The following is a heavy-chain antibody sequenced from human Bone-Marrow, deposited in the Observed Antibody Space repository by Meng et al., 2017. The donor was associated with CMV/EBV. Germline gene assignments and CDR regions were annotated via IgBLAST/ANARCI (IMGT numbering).Heavy chain of an antibody. CDR2: IYHSGST. J-gene: IGHJ3*02. Sequence: SETLSLTCAVSGGSISSSNWWSWVRQPPGKGLEWIGEIYHSGSTYYNPSLKSRVTISVDTSKNQFSLKLSSVTAADTAVYYCAREAPYYDFWSGYPRDAYDIWGQGTMVTVSS. D-gene: IGHD3-3*01. CDR3: AREAPYYDFWSGYPRDAYDI. V-gene: IGHV4-4*02. CDR1: GGSISSSNW.